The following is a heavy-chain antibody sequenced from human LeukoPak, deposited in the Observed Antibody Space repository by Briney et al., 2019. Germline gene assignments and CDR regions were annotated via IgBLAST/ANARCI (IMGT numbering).Heavy chain of an antibody. Sequence: SETLSLTCTVSGGSISSGGYSWSWIRQHSGEGLEWIGYIYYSGSTYYNPSLKSRVTISVDTSKNQFSLKLSSVTAADTAVYYCAREPTYRYYYYGMDVWGQGTTVTVSS. CDR1: GGSISSGGYS. CDR2: IYYSGST. CDR3: AREPTYRYYYYGMDV. V-gene: IGHV4-31*03. J-gene: IGHJ6*02. D-gene: IGHD2-2*02.